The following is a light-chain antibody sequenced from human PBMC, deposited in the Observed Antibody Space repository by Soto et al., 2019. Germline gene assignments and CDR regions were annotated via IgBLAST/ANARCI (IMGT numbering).Light chain of an antibody. CDR2: SAS. CDR3: QQYYSTPYT. Sequence: DIVMTQSPDSLPVSLGERATISCKSSQSVFYSSNSKNYLAWYQQKPGQPPKLLIYSASTRESGVPDRFSGRGSGTDFTLTISSLQAEDVAVYYCQQYYSTPYTFGQGTKLEIK. J-gene: IGKJ2*01. CDR1: QSVFYSSNSKNY. V-gene: IGKV4-1*01.